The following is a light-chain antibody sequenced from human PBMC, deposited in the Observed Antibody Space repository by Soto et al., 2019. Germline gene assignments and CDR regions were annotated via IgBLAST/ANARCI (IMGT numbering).Light chain of an antibody. J-gene: IGLJ1*01. CDR2: EVS. Sequence: QSLLTQPSSVCGSPGQSNTISCTGTISDVGGYDYVSWYQHHPGKAPKLTIYEVSNRPSGVSNRFSGYKYGNTASLTISGLQAEDEAEYYCSSYTSSSTDVFGTGTKVTV. CDR1: ISDVGGYDY. CDR3: SSYTSSSTDV. V-gene: IGLV2-14*01.